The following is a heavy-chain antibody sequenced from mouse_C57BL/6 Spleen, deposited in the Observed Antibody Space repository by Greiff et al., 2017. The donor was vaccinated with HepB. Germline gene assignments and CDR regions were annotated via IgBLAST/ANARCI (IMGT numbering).Heavy chain of an antibody. J-gene: IGHJ1*03. CDR3: ASERYYYGSSYWYFDV. D-gene: IGHD1-1*01. CDR1: GYTFTSYW. V-gene: IGHV1-52*01. CDR2: IDPSDSET. Sequence: QVQLQQPGAELVRPGSSVKLSCKASGYTFTSYWMHWVKQRPIQGLEWIGNIDPSDSETHYNQKFKDKATLTVDKSSSTAYMQLSSLTSEDSAVYYCASERYYYGSSYWYFDVGGTGTTVTVSS.